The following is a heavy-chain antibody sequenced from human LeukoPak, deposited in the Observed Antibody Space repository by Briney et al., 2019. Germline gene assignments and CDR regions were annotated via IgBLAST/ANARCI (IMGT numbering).Heavy chain of an antibody. CDR3: AKDPGYCSSTSCYLRNYYYGMDV. V-gene: IGHV3-30*18. D-gene: IGHD2-2*01. CDR1: GFTFSSYG. CDR2: ISYDGSNK. J-gene: IGHJ6*02. Sequence: GRSLRLSCAASGFTFSSYGTHWVRQAPGKGLEWVAVISYDGSNKYYADSVKGRFTISRDNSKNTLYLQMNSLRAEDTAVYYCAKDPGYCSSTSCYLRNYYYGMDVWGQGTTVTVSS.